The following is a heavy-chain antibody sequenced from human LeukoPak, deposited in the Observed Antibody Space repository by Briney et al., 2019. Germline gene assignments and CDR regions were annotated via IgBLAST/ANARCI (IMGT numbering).Heavy chain of an antibody. CDR1: GGSISSSSYY. CDR3: ARVTYYYDSSGYYYFDY. CDR2: IYYSGST. J-gene: IGHJ4*02. Sequence: PSETLSLTCTVSGGSISSSSYYWGWIRQPPGKGLEWIGSIYYSGSTYYNPSLKSRVTISVDTSKNQFSLKLSSVTAADTAVYYCARVTYYYDSSGYYYFDYWGQGTLVTVSS. D-gene: IGHD3-22*01. V-gene: IGHV4-39*07.